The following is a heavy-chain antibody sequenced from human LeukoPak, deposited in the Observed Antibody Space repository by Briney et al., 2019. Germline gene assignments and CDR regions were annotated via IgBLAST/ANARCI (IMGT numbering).Heavy chain of an antibody. D-gene: IGHD2-15*01. Sequence: GGSLRLSCAASGFTFSSYWMHWVRRAPGKGLVGVSRINSDGSSTSYADSVKGRFTISRDNAKNTLYLQMNSLRAEDTAVYYCARVVQNYYYYMDVWGKGTTVTVSS. J-gene: IGHJ6*03. CDR2: INSDGSST. V-gene: IGHV3-74*01. CDR3: ARVVQNYYYYMDV. CDR1: GFTFSSYW.